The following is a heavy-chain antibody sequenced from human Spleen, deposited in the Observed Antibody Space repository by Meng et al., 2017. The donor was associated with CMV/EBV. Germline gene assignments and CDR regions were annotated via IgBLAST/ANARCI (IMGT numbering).Heavy chain of an antibody. Sequence: GESLKISCAASGFTFSTYAMNWVRQAPGKGLEWVSVIYSGVSSTYYVDSVKGRFTISRDNSKNTLYLQMNSLKAEDTAVYYRAKDAQEFGGHDYYYYGMDVWGQGTTVTVSS. D-gene: IGHD3-3*01. CDR1: GFTFSTYA. CDR2: IYSGVSST. J-gene: IGHJ6*02. CDR3: AKDAQEFGGHDYYYYGMDV. V-gene: IGHV3-23*03.